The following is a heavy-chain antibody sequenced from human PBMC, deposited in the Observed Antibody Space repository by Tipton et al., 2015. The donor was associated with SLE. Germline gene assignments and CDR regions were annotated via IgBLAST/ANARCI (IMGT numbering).Heavy chain of an antibody. Sequence: SLRLSCAASGFTFSNYGMHWVRQAPGKGLEWVAVISYDGSNKYYADSVKGRFTISRDNSKNTLYLQMNSLRAEDTAVYYCARDRDAFDIWGQGTMVTVSS. CDR1: GFTFSNYG. CDR3: ARDRDAFDI. V-gene: IGHV3-30*19. J-gene: IGHJ3*02. CDR2: ISYDGSNK.